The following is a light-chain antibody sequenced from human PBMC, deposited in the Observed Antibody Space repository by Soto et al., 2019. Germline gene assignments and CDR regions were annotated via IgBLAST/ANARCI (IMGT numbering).Light chain of an antibody. Sequence: EIVMTQSPATLSVSPGERATLSCRASQSVSSNFAWYQQKPGQAPRILIYGASTRATGIPSRLSGSGSGTEFTLHISILQSEGVAVYYCPQYRNWPPWTFGTGTEVEIK. CDR3: PQYRNWPPWT. V-gene: IGKV3-15*01. CDR2: GAS. CDR1: QSVSSN. J-gene: IGKJ1*01.